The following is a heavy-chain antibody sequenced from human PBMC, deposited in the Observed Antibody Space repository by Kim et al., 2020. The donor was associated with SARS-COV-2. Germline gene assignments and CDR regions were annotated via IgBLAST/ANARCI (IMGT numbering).Heavy chain of an antibody. Sequence: SRVTISVDTSKNQFSLKLSSVTAADTAVYYCARDRITIFGEHYYYYGMDVWGQGTTVTVSS. CDR3: ARDRITIFGEHYYYYGMDV. D-gene: IGHD3-3*01. V-gene: IGHV4-59*01. J-gene: IGHJ6*02.